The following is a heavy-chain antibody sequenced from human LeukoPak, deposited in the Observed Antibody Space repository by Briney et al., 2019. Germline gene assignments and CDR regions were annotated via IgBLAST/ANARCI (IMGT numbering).Heavy chain of an antibody. CDR2: IYYSGST. Sequence: PSETLSLTCTVSGGSISSYYWSWIRQPPGKGLEGIGYIYYSGSTNYNPSLKSRVTISVDTSKNQFSLKLSSVTAADTAVYYCAREDTRWGSGYQGPDYWGQGTLVTVSS. V-gene: IGHV4-59*12. J-gene: IGHJ4*02. D-gene: IGHD3-22*01. CDR1: GGSISSYY. CDR3: AREDTRWGSGYQGPDY.